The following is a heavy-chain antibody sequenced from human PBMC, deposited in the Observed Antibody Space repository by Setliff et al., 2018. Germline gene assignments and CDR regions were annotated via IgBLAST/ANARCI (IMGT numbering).Heavy chain of an antibody. D-gene: IGHD3-10*01. CDR2: IKQDGSEK. CDR3: ARDRGKHYFDY. J-gene: IGHJ4*02. CDR1: GFTFSSYW. V-gene: IGHV3-7*01. Sequence: GGSLRLSCAASGFTFSSYWMSWVRQAPGKGLEWVANIKQDGSEKYYADSVRGRFTISRDNSKNTVYLQMNSLSTEDTALYYCARDRGKHYFDYWGQGTLVTVSS.